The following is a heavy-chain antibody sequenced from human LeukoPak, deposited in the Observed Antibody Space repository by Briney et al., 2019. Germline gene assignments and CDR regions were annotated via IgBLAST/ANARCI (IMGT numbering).Heavy chain of an antibody. V-gene: IGHV4-34*01. CDR2: INHSGST. J-gene: IGHJ4*02. D-gene: IGHD5-24*01. Sequence: PSETLSLTCAVYGGSFSGYYWSWIRQPPGKGLEWIGEINHSGSTNYNPSLKSRVTISVDTSKNQFTLNLSSMTAADTAVYYCARGGMATILFDYWGQGTLVTVSS. CDR1: GGSFSGYY. CDR3: ARGGMATILFDY.